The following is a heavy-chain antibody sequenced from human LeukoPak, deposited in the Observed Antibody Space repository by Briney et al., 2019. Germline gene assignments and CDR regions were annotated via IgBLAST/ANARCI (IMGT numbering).Heavy chain of an antibody. J-gene: IGHJ5*02. CDR3: ARDRYSSSWYLNWFDP. CDR2: IYYSGST. D-gene: IGHD6-13*01. V-gene: IGHV4-39*07. CDR1: GGSISSSSYY. Sequence: SETLSLTCTVSGGSISSSSYYWGWIRQPPGKGLEWIGSIYYSGSTYYNPSLKSRVTISVDTSKNQFSLKLSSVAAADTAVYYCARDRYSSSWYLNWFDPWGQGTLVTVSS.